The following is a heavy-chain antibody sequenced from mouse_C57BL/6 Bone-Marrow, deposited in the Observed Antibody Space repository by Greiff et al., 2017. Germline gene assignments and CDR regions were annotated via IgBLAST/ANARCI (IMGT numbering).Heavy chain of an antibody. Sequence: VQRVESGAELAKPGASVKLSCKASGYTFTSYWMHWVKQRPGQGLEWIGYINPSSGYTKYNQKFKDKATLTADKSSSTAYMQLSSLTYEDSAVYYCAKWGGSSLYAMDYWGQGTSVTVSS. J-gene: IGHJ4*01. CDR2: INPSSGYT. CDR3: AKWGGSSLYAMDY. V-gene: IGHV1-7*01. D-gene: IGHD1-1*01. CDR1: GYTFTSYW.